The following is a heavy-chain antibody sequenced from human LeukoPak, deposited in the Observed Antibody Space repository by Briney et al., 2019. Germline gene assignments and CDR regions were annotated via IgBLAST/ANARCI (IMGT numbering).Heavy chain of an antibody. CDR3: AREGCTTTSCYKRAFDI. CDR2: TFGGAGT. Sequence: GGSLRLSCAASGLTVSNSYISWVRQAPGRGLEWVSATFGGAGTHYADSVKDRFTISRDNSKNTLSLQMNSLRVEDTAVYYCAREGCTTTSCYKRAFDIWGQGTMVTASS. J-gene: IGHJ3*02. CDR1: GLTVSNSY. V-gene: IGHV3-66*01. D-gene: IGHD2-2*02.